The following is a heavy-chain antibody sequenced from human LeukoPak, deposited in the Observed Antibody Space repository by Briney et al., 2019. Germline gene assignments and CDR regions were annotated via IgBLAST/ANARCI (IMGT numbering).Heavy chain of an antibody. CDR1: GGSFSGYY. CDR3: ARGAELGIAFDY. Sequence: SETLSLTCAVYGGSFSGYYWSWIRQPPGKGLEWIGEINHSGSTNYNPSLKSRVTISVDTSKNQFSLKLSSVTAADTAVCYCARGAELGIAFDYWGQGTLVTVSS. J-gene: IGHJ4*02. D-gene: IGHD7-27*01. V-gene: IGHV4-34*01. CDR2: INHSGST.